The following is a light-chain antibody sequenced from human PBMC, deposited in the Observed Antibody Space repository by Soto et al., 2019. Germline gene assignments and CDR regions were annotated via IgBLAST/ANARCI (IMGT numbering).Light chain of an antibody. CDR1: RSDVGGYNF. CDR2: EVS. V-gene: IGLV2-14*01. Sequence: QSALTQPASVSGSPGQSITISCTGTRSDVGGYNFVSWYQQHPGKVPKLIIYEVSNRPSGVSNRFSGFKSGNTASLTISGLQAEDEADYYCSSYTSSSTLLYVFGTGTKLT. J-gene: IGLJ1*01. CDR3: SSYTSSSTLLYV.